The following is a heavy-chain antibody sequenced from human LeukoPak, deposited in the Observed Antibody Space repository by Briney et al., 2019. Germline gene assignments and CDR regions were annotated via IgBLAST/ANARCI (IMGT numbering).Heavy chain of an antibody. Sequence: PGGSLRLSCAASGFTFSDYYMSWIRQAPGKGLEWVSCISSSGSTIYYADSVKGRFTISRDNAKNSLYLQMSSLRAEDTAVYYCARDDVAWLQVPGVNAFDVWGQGTMVIVSS. J-gene: IGHJ3*01. CDR1: GFTFSDYY. CDR3: ARDDVAWLQVPGVNAFDV. CDR2: ISSSGSTI. V-gene: IGHV3-11*04. D-gene: IGHD5-24*01.